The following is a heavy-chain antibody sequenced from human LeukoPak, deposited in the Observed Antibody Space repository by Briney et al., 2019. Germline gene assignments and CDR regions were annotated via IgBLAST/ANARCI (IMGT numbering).Heavy chain of an antibody. V-gene: IGHV3-7*01. J-gene: IGHJ4*02. D-gene: IGHD3-22*01. Sequence: GGSLRLSCAASGFTFSSYWMSWVRQAPGKGLEWVANIKQDGSVEYYVDSVKGRFTISSDNAKNSLYLQMNSLRAEDTAVYYCAVSPYYDIDYWGQGTLVTVSS. CDR1: GFTFSSYW. CDR3: AVSPYYDIDY. CDR2: IKQDGSVE.